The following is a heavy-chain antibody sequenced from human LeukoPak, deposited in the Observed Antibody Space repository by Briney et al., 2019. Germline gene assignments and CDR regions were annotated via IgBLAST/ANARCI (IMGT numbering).Heavy chain of an antibody. D-gene: IGHD3-10*02. CDR1: GFTFSDCA. Sequence: GGSLRLSCAASGFTFSDCAMSWVRQAPGKGLEWVSAIGSDGNKHYSESVKGRFAISRDNSKNTLFLQMSSLGAEDTALYYCAKDLHYYVAMGVWGQGTTVTVSS. V-gene: IGHV3-23*01. CDR2: IGSDGNK. CDR3: AKDLHYYVAMGV. J-gene: IGHJ6*02.